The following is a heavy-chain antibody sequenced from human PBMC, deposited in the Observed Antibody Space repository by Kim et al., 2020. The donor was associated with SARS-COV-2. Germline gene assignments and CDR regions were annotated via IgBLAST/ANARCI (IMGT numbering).Heavy chain of an antibody. Sequence: GGSLRLSCAASGFTFSDYYMSWIRQAPGKGLEWVSYISSSSSYTNYADSVKGRFTISRDNAKNSLYLQMNSLRAEDTAVYYCASSYSSSWYLADYGGQGTLVTVSS. V-gene: IGHV3-11*06. J-gene: IGHJ4*02. CDR1: GFTFSDYY. CDR3: ASSYSSSWYLADY. CDR2: ISSSSSYT. D-gene: IGHD6-13*01.